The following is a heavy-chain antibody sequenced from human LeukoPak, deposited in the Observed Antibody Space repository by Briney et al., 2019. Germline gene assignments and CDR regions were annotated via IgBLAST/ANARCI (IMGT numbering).Heavy chain of an antibody. J-gene: IGHJ6*02. Sequence: GASVKVSCKASGYTITGYYVHWLRQAPGHGLEWMGRINPNSGGTNYAQKFQGRVTMTRDTSISTAYMELSRLRSDDTAVYYCARKSNARYYYDSSGYLDGMDVWGQGTTVTVSS. CDR3: ARKSNARYYYDSSGYLDGMDV. CDR1: GYTITGYY. V-gene: IGHV1-2*06. CDR2: INPNSGGT. D-gene: IGHD3-22*01.